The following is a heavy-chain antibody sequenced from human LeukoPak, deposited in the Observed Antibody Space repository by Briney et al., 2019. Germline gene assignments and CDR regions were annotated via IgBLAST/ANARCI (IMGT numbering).Heavy chain of an antibody. J-gene: IGHJ4*02. CDR1: GGSFGGYY. Sequence: SETLSLTCAVYGGSFGGYYWSWIRQPPGKGLEWIGEINHSGSTNYNPSLKSRVTISVDTSKNQFSLKLSSVTAADTAVYYCARALRGSWPRPLGYWGQGTLVTVSS. CDR3: ARALRGSWPRPLGY. CDR2: INHSGST. V-gene: IGHV4-34*01. D-gene: IGHD6-13*01.